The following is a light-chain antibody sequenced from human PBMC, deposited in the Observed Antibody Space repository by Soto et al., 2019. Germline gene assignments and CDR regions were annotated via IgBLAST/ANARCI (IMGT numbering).Light chain of an antibody. Sequence: QAVVTQEPSLTVSPGGTVTLTCTSNTGAVTTRSFPNWFQQKPGQTPRALIYSTNYKYSWTPARFSGSLLGGKAALPLSGVQPEDEAEYYCLLSFGSFWVFGGGTKLTVL. CDR3: LLSFGSFWV. V-gene: IGLV7-43*01. J-gene: IGLJ3*02. CDR1: TGAVTTRSF. CDR2: STN.